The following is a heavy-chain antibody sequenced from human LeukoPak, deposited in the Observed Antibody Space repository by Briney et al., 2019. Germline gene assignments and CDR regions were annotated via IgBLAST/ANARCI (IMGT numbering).Heavy chain of an antibody. CDR1: GFTFSSYA. Sequence: GGSLRLSCAAFGFTFSSYAMSWVRQAPGKGLEWVSSISGSGAYTYYAYSVKGRFTISRDNSKNTLYLQMNSLRAEDTAVYYCARTKYYYDSSGYPDAFDIWGQGTMVTVSS. D-gene: IGHD3-22*01. V-gene: IGHV3-23*01. CDR2: ISGSGAYT. CDR3: ARTKYYYDSSGYPDAFDI. J-gene: IGHJ3*02.